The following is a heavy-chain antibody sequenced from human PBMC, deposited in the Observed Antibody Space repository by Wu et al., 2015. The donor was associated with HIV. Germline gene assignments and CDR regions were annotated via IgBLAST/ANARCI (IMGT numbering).Heavy chain of an antibody. J-gene: IGHJ3*02. Sequence: SVKVSCKASGYTFTSYGISWVRQAPGQGLEWMGWISAYNGNTNYAQKLQGRVTMTTDTSTSTAYMELRSLRSDDTAVYYCARVDIVVVVADRDAFDIWGQGTMVTSLQ. CDR1: GYTFTSYG. V-gene: IGHV1-18*01. CDR3: ARVDIVVVVADRDAFDI. CDR2: ISAYNGNT. D-gene: IGHD2-15*01.